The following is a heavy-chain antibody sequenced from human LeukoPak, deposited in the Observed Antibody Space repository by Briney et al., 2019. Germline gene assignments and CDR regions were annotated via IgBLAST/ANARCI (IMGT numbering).Heavy chain of an antibody. CDR2: ISGSGGST. Sequence: PGGSLRLSCAASGFTFSSYAMSWVRQAPGKGLEWVSAISGSGGSTYYADSVKGRFTISRDNAKNSLYLQMNSLRAEDTAVYYCARENWSGGDPYMDVWGKGTTVTVSS. CDR3: ARENWSGGDPYMDV. J-gene: IGHJ6*03. D-gene: IGHD2-21*01. V-gene: IGHV3-23*01. CDR1: GFTFSSYA.